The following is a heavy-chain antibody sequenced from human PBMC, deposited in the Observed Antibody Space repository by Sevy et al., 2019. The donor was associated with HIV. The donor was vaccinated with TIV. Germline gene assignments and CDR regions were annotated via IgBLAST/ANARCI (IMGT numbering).Heavy chain of an antibody. V-gene: IGHV3-73*01. CDR2: IRSKANSYAT. D-gene: IGHD6-13*01. CDR3: TSPMGIAAAGKSYGMDV. Sequence: GFLRLSCAASGFTFSGSAMHWVRQASGKGLEWVGRIRSKANSYATAYAASVKGRFTISRDDSKNTAYLQMNSLKTEDTAVYYCTSPMGIAAAGKSYGMDVWGQGTTVTVSS. J-gene: IGHJ6*02. CDR1: GFTFSGSA.